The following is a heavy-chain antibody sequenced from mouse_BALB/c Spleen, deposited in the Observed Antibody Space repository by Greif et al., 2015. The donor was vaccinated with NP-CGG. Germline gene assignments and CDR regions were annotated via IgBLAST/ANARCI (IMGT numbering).Heavy chain of an antibody. CDR3: ARRFDY. Sequence: EVKLMESGGGLVQPGGSRKLSCAASGFTFSSFGMHWVRQAPEKGLEWVAYISSGSSTIYYADTAKGRFTISRNNPKNALFLEMPSLRSEDTAMYFCARRFDYWGQGTTLTVSS. CDR2: ISSGSSTI. J-gene: IGHJ2*01. CDR1: GFTFSSFG. V-gene: IGHV5-17*02.